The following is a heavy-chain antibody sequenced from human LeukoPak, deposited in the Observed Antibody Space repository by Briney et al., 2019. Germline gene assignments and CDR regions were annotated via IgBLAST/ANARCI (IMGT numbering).Heavy chain of an antibody. CDR2: IYYSGST. CDR3: ARFLQYQLPPRRKAAYFYMDV. CDR1: GGSISGYY. V-gene: IGHV4-59*01. D-gene: IGHD2-2*01. J-gene: IGHJ6*03. Sequence: KSSETLSLTCTVSGGSISGYYWGWIRQPPGKGLEFIGHIYYSGSTDYNPSLKSRVTMSVDTSKNQLSLNLSPVTAADTAVYFCARFLQYQLPPRRKAAYFYMDVWGKGTTVTVSS.